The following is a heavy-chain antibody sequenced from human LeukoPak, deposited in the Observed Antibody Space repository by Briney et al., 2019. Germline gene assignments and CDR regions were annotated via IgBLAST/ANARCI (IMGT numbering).Heavy chain of an antibody. J-gene: IGHJ4*02. V-gene: IGHV4-34*01. CDR3: ARGSRLHFDY. D-gene: IGHD4-17*01. CDR2: INHSGST. Sequence: PSETLSLTCAVYGGSFSGYYWSWIRQPPGKGLEWIGEINHSGSTNYNPSLKSRVTISVDTSKNQFSLKLSSVTAADTAVYYCARGSRLHFDYWGQGTLVTVSS. CDR1: GGSFSGYY.